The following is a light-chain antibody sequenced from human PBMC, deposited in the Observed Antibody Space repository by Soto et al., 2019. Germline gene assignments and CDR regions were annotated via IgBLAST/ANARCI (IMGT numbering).Light chain of an antibody. CDR1: SSGVGNYDY. Sequence: QAVLTQPASVSGSPGQSITISCTGTSSGVGNYDYVSWYQQYPGKAPKLIIYQVNKRPSGVSNRLSGSKSGNTASLTISGLQAEDESDYYCCSYAGNSHVVFGGGTKLTVL. J-gene: IGLJ2*01. CDR2: QVN. CDR3: CSYAGNSHVV. V-gene: IGLV2-23*02.